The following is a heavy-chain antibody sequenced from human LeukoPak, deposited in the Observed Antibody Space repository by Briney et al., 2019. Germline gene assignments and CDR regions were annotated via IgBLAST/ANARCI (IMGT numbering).Heavy chain of an antibody. D-gene: IGHD2-2*01. CDR1: GFTVSSNY. Sequence: GGSLRLSCAASGFTVSSNYMSWVRQAPGKGLEWVSVIYSGGSTYYADSVKGRFTISRDNSKNTLYLQMNSLRAEDTAVYYCARVRLPYCSSTSCYRSYYMDVWGKGTTVTVSS. CDR2: IYSGGST. J-gene: IGHJ6*03. CDR3: ARVRLPYCSSTSCYRSYYMDV. V-gene: IGHV3-53*01.